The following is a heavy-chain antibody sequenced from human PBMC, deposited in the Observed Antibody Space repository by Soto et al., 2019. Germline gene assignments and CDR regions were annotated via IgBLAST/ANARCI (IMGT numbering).Heavy chain of an antibody. Sequence: EVQLVESVGDLVQPGGSLRHSCLASGFTFSNYWMHWFRQPPGKGLEWVSRIKNDGSGAYYADSVKGRFTISRDNAKNTLYLQLNSLRVEDTAVYYCTRRDGDYHDGNGYLGRHWGQGTLVNVSS. CDR3: TRRDGDYHDGNGYLGRH. V-gene: IGHV3-74*01. CDR2: IKNDGSGA. J-gene: IGHJ4*02. D-gene: IGHD3-22*01. CDR1: GFTFSNYW.